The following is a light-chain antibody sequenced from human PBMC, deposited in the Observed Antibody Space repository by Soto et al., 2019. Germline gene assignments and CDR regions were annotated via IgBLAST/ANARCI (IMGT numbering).Light chain of an antibody. J-gene: IGKJ2*01. CDR2: LGS. V-gene: IGKV2-28*01. Sequence: DIVMTQSPLSLPVTPGEPASISCRSSQSLLHSNGYNYLDWYLQKPGQSPQLLIYLGSNRASGVPDRFSGSGSGTDFTLKLSRVEAEDVGVYYCLQALQTPYTFGQGTKLEIK. CDR1: QSLLHSNGYNY. CDR3: LQALQTPYT.